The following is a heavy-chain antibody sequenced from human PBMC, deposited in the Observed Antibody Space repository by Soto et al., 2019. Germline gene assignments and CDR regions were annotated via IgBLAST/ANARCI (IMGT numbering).Heavy chain of an antibody. V-gene: IGHV1-69*11. CDR3: ARWPQPRYTADPYAVDV. CDR1: GGTFSSSG. J-gene: IGHJ6*02. D-gene: IGHD3-16*02. CDR2: IVPSLDTT. Sequence: QVHLVQSGTEVQKPGSSVKVSCKASGGTFSSSGFSWVRQAPGQGLEWMGMIVPSLDTTNYAQKFQARVTITADEVTSTAYMELRSLRSEHTAVYYCARWPQPRYTADPYAVDVWGQGTRVIVSS.